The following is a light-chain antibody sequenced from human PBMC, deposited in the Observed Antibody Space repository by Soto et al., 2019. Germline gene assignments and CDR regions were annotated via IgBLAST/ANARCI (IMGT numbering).Light chain of an antibody. CDR1: QSVSRD. V-gene: IGKV3-15*01. CDR2: GAS. CDR3: QQYDKWPTWT. J-gene: IGKJ1*01. Sequence: IGLTQSPATLSVSPGERATLSCRASQSVSRDLAWYQQKPGQAPRLLIYGASTRAPSIPARFSGSGSGTDFTLTISSLQSEDFAVYYCQQYDKWPTWTFGQGTKV.